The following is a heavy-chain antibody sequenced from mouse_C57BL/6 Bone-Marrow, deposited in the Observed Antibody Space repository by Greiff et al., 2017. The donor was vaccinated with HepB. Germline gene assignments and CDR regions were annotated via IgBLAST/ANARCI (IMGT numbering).Heavy chain of an antibody. J-gene: IGHJ4*01. CDR2: IHPNSGST. CDR1: GYTFTSYW. CDR3: SKVYYGNHYYAMDY. D-gene: IGHD2-1*01. Sequence: QVQLKQPGAELVKPGASVKLSCKASGYTFTSYWMHWVKQRPGQGLEWIGMIHPNSGSTNYNEKFKSKATLTVAKSSSTAYMQLSSLTSEDSAVYYCSKVYYGNHYYAMDYWGQGTSVTVSS. V-gene: IGHV1-64*01.